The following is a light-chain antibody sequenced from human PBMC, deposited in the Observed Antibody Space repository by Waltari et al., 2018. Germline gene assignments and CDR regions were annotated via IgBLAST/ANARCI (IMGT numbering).Light chain of an antibody. V-gene: IGKV3-15*01. J-gene: IGKJ4*01. CDR1: QSVSSN. CDR3: QQYNNWPFT. CDR2: GAS. Sequence: CRASQSVSSNLAWYQQKPGQAPRLLIYGASTRATGIPARFSGSGSGTEFTLTISSMQSEDFAVYYCQQYNNWPFTFGGGTKVEIK.